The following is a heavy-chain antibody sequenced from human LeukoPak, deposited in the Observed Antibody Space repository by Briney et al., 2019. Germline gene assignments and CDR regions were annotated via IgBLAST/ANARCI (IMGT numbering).Heavy chain of an antibody. CDR2: ISSSGSGDNT. V-gene: IGHV3-23*01. D-gene: IGHD1-26*01. Sequence: GGSLRLSCAASGVTLSSFAMSWARQAPGKGLEWVSGISSSGSGDNTYYADSAKGRFTISRDSSKNTLFLHMNTLRAEDTAIYYCAEDRTVGASYWYFDLWGRGTLVTVSS. CDR3: AEDRTVGASYWYFDL. CDR1: GVTLSSFA. J-gene: IGHJ2*01.